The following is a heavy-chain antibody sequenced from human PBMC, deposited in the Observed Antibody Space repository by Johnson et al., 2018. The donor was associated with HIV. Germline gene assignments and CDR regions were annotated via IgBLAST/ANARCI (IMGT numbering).Heavy chain of an antibody. CDR1: GFTFSSHG. J-gene: IGHJ3*02. V-gene: IGHV3-30-3*02. D-gene: IGHD3-9*01. Sequence: VQLVESGGGVVQPGRSLRLSCVVSGFTFSSHGMHWVRQAPGRGLEWVAVISYDGSNKYYADSVKGRFTVSRDYSKSTLYLQMNSLRAEDTAVYYCAKPVLRYFDGSHAFDIWGQGTMVTVSS. CDR3: AKPVLRYFDGSHAFDI. CDR2: ISYDGSNK.